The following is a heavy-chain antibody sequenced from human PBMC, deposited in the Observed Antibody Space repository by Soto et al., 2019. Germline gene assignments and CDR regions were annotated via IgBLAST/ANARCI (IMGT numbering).Heavy chain of an antibody. V-gene: IGHV4-59*08. J-gene: IGHJ5*02. CDR3: ARLSVPEVDEGVGWFDP. Sequence: SETLSLTCTVSGGSISSYYWSWIRQPPGKGLEWIGYIYYSGSTNYNPSLKSRVTISVDTSKNQFSLKLSSVTAADTAVYYCARLSVPEVDEGVGWFDPWGQGTLVTVSS. D-gene: IGHD2-15*01. CDR2: IYYSGST. CDR1: GGSISSYY.